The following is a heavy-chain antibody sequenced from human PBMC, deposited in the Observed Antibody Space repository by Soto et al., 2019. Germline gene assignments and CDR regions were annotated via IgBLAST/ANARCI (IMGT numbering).Heavy chain of an antibody. CDR3: ARGPCSSTSCYLVGFDY. Sequence: SVKVSCKASGGTFSSYAISWVRQAPGQGLEWMGGIIPIFGTANYAQKFQGRVTITADESTSTAYMELSSLRSEDTAVYYCARGPCSSTSCYLVGFDYWGQGTLVTVSS. CDR2: IIPIFGTA. CDR1: GGTFSSYA. J-gene: IGHJ4*02. D-gene: IGHD2-2*01. V-gene: IGHV1-69*13.